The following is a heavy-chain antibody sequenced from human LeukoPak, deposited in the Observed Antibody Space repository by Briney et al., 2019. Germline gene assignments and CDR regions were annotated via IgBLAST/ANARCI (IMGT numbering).Heavy chain of an antibody. Sequence: GGSLRLSCAASGFTFSSYSMNWVRQAPGKGLEWVSYISSSSSTIYYADSVKGRFTISRDNAKNSLYLQMNSLRAEDTAVYYCARNLRPPYYYDTGGPYYFDYWGQGTLVTVSS. CDR2: ISSSSSTI. J-gene: IGHJ4*02. CDR1: GFTFSSYS. D-gene: IGHD3-22*01. CDR3: ARNLRPPYYYDTGGPYYFDY. V-gene: IGHV3-48*04.